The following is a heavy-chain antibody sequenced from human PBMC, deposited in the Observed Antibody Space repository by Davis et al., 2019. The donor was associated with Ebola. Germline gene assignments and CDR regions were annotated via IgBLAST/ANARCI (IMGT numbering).Heavy chain of an antibody. CDR3: AKELVSGSSYYLDY. J-gene: IGHJ4*02. CDR2: ISGGGYST. D-gene: IGHD5/OR15-5a*01. Sequence: GESLKISCAASGFTFSKYGMNWVRQAPGKGLGWVSTISGGGYSTNYAHSVKGRFTISRDNSKTTLYLQMNSLRAEDTAIYYCAKELVSGSSYYLDYWGQGTLVSVSS. V-gene: IGHV3-23*01. CDR1: GFTFSKYG.